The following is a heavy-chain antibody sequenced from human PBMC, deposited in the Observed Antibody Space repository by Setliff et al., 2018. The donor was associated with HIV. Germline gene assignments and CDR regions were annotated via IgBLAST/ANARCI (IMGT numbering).Heavy chain of an antibody. CDR1: GGSISSNTYY. V-gene: IGHV4-39*07. CDR2: IYYSGST. D-gene: IGHD4-17*01. Sequence: SETLSLTCTVSGGSISSNTYYWGWIRQPPGKGLEWIGSIYYSGSTYYNPSLKSRVTISVDTSKNQFSLKLSSVTAADTAVYDCARVPTQGDYGSDAFDIWGQGTRVTVS. CDR3: ARVPTQGDYGSDAFDI. J-gene: IGHJ3*02.